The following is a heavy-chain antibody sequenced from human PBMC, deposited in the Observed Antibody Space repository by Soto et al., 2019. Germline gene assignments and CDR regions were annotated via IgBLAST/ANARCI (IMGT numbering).Heavy chain of an antibody. J-gene: IGHJ6*02. D-gene: IGHD3-3*01. V-gene: IGHV1-8*01. CDR3: ARGGGALITIFWSGYYTAPYYYGMDV. CDR2: MNPNSGNT. Sequence: ASVKVSCKASGYTFTSYDINWVRQATGQGLEWMGWMNPNSGNTGYAQKFQGRVTMTRNTSISTAYMELSSLRSEDTAVYYCARGGGALITIFWSGYYTAPYYYGMDVWGQGTTVPVSS. CDR1: GYTFTSYD.